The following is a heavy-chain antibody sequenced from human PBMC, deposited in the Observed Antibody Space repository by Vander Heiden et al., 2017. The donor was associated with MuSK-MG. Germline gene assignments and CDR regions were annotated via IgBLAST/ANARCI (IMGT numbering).Heavy chain of an antibody. J-gene: IGHJ4*02. D-gene: IGHD3-3*01. Sequence: QLQLQESGPGLVKPSETLSLTCTVSGGSISSSSYYWGWIRQPPGKGLEWIGSIYYSGSTYYNPSLKSRVTISVDTSKNQFSLKLSSVTAADTAVYYCARHSGNNFWSGYYSNFDYWGQGTLVTVSS. V-gene: IGHV4-39*01. CDR2: IYYSGST. CDR1: GGSISSSSYY. CDR3: ARHSGNNFWSGYYSNFDY.